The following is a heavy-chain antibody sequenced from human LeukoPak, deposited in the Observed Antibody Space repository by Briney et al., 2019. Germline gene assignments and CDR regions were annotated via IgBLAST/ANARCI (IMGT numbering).Heavy chain of an antibody. CDR3: ARQWGYCSGGSCYGPPDY. CDR1: AYSFTSYW. CDR2: IYPGDSDT. V-gene: IGHV5-51*01. J-gene: IGHJ4*02. Sequence: GESLKISCKGSAYSFTSYWIGWVRQMPGKGLEWMGIIYPGDSDTRYSPSFQGQVTISADKSISTAYLQWSSLKASDTAMYYCARQWGYCSGGSCYGPPDYWGQGTLVTVSS. D-gene: IGHD2-15*01.